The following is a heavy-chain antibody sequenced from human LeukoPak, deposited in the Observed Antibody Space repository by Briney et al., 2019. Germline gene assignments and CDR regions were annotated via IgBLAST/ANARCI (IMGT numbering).Heavy chain of an antibody. CDR2: IWYDGSNK. CDR3: ARDPEHYYDSSGYDY. J-gene: IGHJ4*02. V-gene: IGHV3-33*01. CDR1: GFTFSNYG. Sequence: GGSLRLSCAASGFTFSNYGMHWVRQAPGKGLEWVAVIWYDGSNKYYADSVKGRFTISRDNSKHTLYLQMNSLRAEDTAVYYCARDPEHYYDSSGYDYWGQGTLVTVSS. D-gene: IGHD3-22*01.